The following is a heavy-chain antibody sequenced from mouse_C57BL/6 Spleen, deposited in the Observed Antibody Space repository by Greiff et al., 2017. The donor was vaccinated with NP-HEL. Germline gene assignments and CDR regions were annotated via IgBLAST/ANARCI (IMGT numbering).Heavy chain of an antibody. V-gene: IGHV5-17*01. D-gene: IGHD2-4*01. CDR1: GFTFSDYG. CDR2: ISSGSSTI. J-gene: IGHJ3*01. CDR3: ARDDYDVWFAY. Sequence: DVHLVESGGGLVKPGGSLKLSCAASGFTFSDYGMHWVRQAPEKGLEWVAYISSGSSTIYYADTVKGRFTISRDNAKNTLFLQMTSLRSEDTAMYYCARDDYDVWFAYWGQGTLVTVSA.